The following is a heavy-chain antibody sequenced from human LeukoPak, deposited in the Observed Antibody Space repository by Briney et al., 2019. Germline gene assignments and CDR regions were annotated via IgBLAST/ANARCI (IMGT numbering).Heavy chain of an antibody. CDR2: IYYSGST. V-gene: IGHV4-59*08. D-gene: IGHD1/OR15-1a*01. CDR1: GGSMSGYC. CDR3: ARQQSGNWNNLGLDY. J-gene: IGHJ4*02. Sequence: SETLSLTCSVSGGSMSGYCWNWIRQPAGKGLEWIGYIYYSGSTNYNPSLKSPVTISVDTSKNQFSLKLSSVTAADTAVYYCARQQSGNWNNLGLDYWGQGTPVTVSS.